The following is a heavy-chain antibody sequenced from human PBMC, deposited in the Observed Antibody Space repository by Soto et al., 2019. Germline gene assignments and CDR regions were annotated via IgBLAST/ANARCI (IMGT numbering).Heavy chain of an antibody. J-gene: IGHJ4*02. D-gene: IGHD3-10*01. V-gene: IGHV4-59*01. CDR1: GGSISSYY. CDR3: ARSYGGNFDY. CDR2: IYYSGST. Sequence: SETLSLTCTVSGGSISSYYWSWIRQPPGKGLEWIGDIYYSGSTNYNPSLKSRVTISVDTSKNQFSLKLSSVTAADTAVYYCARSYGGNFDYWGQGTLVTVSS.